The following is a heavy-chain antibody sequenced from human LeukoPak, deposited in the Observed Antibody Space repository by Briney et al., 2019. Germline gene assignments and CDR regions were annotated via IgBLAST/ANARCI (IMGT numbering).Heavy chain of an antibody. CDR3: VRAHHPGGWFDP. CDR2: INQDGGEI. CDR1: GFTFSSFW. D-gene: IGHD3-10*01. J-gene: IGHJ5*02. Sequence: GGSLRLSCAASGFTFSSFWMTWVRQAPGKGLEWVASINQDGGEIHYVDSVKGRFTISRDNAKNSLYLQMNSLTAEDTAVHYCVRAHHPGGWFDPWGQGTLVTVSS. V-gene: IGHV3-7*04.